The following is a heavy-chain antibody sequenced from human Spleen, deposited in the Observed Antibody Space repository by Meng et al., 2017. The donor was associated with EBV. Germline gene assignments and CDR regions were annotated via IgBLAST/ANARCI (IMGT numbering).Heavy chain of an antibody. CDR1: GGSISSTLYY. Sequence: LQLHEAGPVCVKPSESLPLTCPFSGGSISSTLYYWGWIRQPPGKGLQWMGSIYYSGSPYYNPSLKSRVTVSVDTSKNHFSLQLSSVTAADTAVYYCARHPSDCSTSSCYFDSWGQGTLVTVSS. CDR2: IYYSGSP. V-gene: IGHV4-39*01. D-gene: IGHD2-2*01. J-gene: IGHJ4*02. CDR3: ARHPSDCSTSSCYFDS.